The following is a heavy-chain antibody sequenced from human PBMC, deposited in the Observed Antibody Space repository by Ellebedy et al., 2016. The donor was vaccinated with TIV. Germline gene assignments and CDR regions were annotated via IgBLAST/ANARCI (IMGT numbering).Heavy chain of an antibody. CDR2: IYNSGRT. D-gene: IGHD3-10*01. CDR3: AKALTMVRGGGFDP. J-gene: IGHJ5*02. Sequence: MPSDTLSLTCTVPGGSISSGDYSWSWIRQHPGKGLEWTGYIYNSGRTYYNPSLKRRVTISIDTSKSQFSLRLGSVTAADTAVYYCAKALTMVRGGGFDPWGQGTLVTVSP. V-gene: IGHV4-31*03. CDR1: GGSISSGDYS.